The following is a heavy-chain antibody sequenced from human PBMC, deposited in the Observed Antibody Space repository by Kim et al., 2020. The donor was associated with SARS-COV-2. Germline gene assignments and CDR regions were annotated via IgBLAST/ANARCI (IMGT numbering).Heavy chain of an antibody. CDR3: ARAARARMTGTTGAFDI. J-gene: IGHJ3*02. Sequence: VKGRFTISRDNSKNTLYLQMNSLRAEDTAVYYCARAARARMTGTTGAFDIWGQGTMVTVSS. D-gene: IGHD1-7*01. V-gene: IGHV3-30*01.